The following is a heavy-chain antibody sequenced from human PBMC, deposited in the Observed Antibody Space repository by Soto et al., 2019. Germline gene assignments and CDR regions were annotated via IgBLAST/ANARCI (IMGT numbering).Heavy chain of an antibody. Sequence: SETLSLTCAVYGGSFSGYYWSWIRQPPGKGLEWIGEINHSGSTNYNPSLKSRVTISVDTSKNQFSLKLSSVTAADTAVYYCARPMWGRSNAHYYYYYMDVWGKGTTVTVSS. V-gene: IGHV4-34*01. CDR2: INHSGST. CDR1: GGSFSGYY. CDR3: ARPMWGRSNAHYYYYYMDV. D-gene: IGHD3-16*01. J-gene: IGHJ6*03.